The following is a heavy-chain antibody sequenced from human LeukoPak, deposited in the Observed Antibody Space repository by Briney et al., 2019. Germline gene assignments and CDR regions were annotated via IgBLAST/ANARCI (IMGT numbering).Heavy chain of an antibody. Sequence: GGSLRLSCAASGFNFSNYSMNWVRQAPGKGLDWVATITGSTTYIYYSESVKGRFIISRDNAKNSLYLQMNSLRVEDTGVYYCVPSATDYWGQGTLVTVYS. CDR1: GFNFSNYS. D-gene: IGHD1-26*01. J-gene: IGHJ4*02. CDR3: VPSATDY. V-gene: IGHV3-21*01. CDR2: ITGSTTYI.